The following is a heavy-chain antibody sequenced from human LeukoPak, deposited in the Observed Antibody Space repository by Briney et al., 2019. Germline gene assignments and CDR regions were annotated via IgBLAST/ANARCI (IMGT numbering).Heavy chain of an antibody. CDR3: ATSSSSWYFRFDP. CDR2: TYYRSKWYN. CDR1: GDSVSSNSAA. V-gene: IGHV6-1*01. J-gene: IGHJ5*02. Sequence: SQTLSLTCAISGDSVSSNSAAWNWIRQSPWRGLKWLVRTYYRSKWYNDYAVSVKSRITVNPDTSKNQFSLQLNSVTPEDTAVYYCATSSSSWYFRFDPWGQGTLATVSS. D-gene: IGHD6-13*01.